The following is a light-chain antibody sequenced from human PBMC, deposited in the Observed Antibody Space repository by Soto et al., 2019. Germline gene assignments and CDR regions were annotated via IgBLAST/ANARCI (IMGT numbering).Light chain of an antibody. Sequence: DIQMTQSPSSLSASVGDRVTITCQASQDISNYLNWCQQKPGKAPEFLIYDASNLERGVPSRFSGRGSGTDFTFTISSLQPEDIATYYCQQYDNLPLHRVFTFGPGTKVDIK. CDR3: QQYDNLPLHRVFT. J-gene: IGKJ3*01. CDR1: QDISNY. V-gene: IGKV1-33*01. CDR2: DAS.